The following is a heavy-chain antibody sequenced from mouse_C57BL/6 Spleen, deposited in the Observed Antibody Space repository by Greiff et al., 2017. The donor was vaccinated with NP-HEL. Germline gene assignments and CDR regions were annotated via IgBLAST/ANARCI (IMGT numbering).Heavy chain of an antibody. CDR1: GYTFTSYG. D-gene: IGHD1-1*01. CDR3: ARLDYYGTNYYAMDY. CDR2: IYPRSGNT. J-gene: IGHJ4*01. Sequence: VQVVESGAELARPGASVKLSCKASGYTFTSYGISWVKQRTGQGLEWIGEIYPRSGNTYYNEKFKGKATLTADKSSSTAYMELRSLTSEDSAVYFCARLDYYGTNYYAMDYWGQGTSVTVSS. V-gene: IGHV1-81*01.